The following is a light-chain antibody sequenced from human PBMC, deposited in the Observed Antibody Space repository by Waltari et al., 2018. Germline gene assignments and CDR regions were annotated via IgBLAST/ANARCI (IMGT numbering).Light chain of an antibody. Sequence: DILLTQSPLSLTVTPEEPASISCRSSHNLLHTNANNHLIWYLQKPGQSPQLLFYVGSTRASGVPDRFSGIGSGTDFTLKISRVEAEDVGSYYCTQALQFPFTFGQGTRLEIE. CDR1: HNLLHTNANNH. J-gene: IGKJ5*01. CDR2: VGS. V-gene: IGKV2-28*01. CDR3: TQALQFPFT.